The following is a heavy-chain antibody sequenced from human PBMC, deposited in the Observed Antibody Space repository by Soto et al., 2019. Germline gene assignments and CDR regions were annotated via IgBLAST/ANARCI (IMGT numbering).Heavy chain of an antibody. CDR3: ARENCSSTSCYKYGMDV. D-gene: IGHD2-2*02. CDR1: GGTFSSYA. Sequence: QVQLVQSGAEVKKPGSSVKVSCKASGGTFSSYAISWVRQAPGQGLEWMGGIIPIFGTANYAQKFQGRVTITADKSTSTAYMELISLRSEDTAVYYCARENCSSTSCYKYGMDVWGQGTTVTVSS. CDR2: IIPIFGTA. J-gene: IGHJ6*02. V-gene: IGHV1-69*06.